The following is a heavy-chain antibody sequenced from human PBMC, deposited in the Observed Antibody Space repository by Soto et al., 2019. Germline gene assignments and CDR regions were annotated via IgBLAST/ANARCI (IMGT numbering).Heavy chain of an antibody. Sequence: QVQLVQSGAEVRKPGSSVKVSCMASGSTFSNYTVNWVRQAPGKGLEWIGRIIPVLTVTDYARRFQGRVTNTADRSAKTAYMEVNSLTSEDTAVYYCARRRYCGTDCYKNFYYGMDVWGQGTTVTVSS. V-gene: IGHV1-69*02. D-gene: IGHD2-21*02. J-gene: IGHJ6*02. CDR3: ARRRYCGTDCYKNFYYGMDV. CDR2: IIPVLTVT. CDR1: GSTFSNYT.